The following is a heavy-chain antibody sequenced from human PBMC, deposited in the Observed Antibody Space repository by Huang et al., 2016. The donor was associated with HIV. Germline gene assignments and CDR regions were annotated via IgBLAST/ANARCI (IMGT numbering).Heavy chain of an antibody. V-gene: IGHV5-51*01. CDR2: LFPDDADT. D-gene: IGHD6-6*01. J-gene: IGHJ4*02. Sequence: VQLVQSGAEVKKPGESLKISCKGSGYSFSSYWIAWVRQMPGKGLEWMGILFPDDADTTYRPPFEGQVTISAAKSIGTAYLQWSSLKASDTAMYYCARRFSSSSGYFDYWGQGSLVTVSS. CDR3: ARRFSSSSGYFDY. CDR1: GYSFSSYW.